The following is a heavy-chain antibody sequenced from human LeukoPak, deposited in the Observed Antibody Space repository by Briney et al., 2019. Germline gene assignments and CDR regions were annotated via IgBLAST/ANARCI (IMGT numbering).Heavy chain of an antibody. D-gene: IGHD6-13*01. CDR2: ISDSGGST. Sequence: PGGSLRLSCAASGFPLRSYAMSWVRQAPGKGLEWVSVISDSGGSTYYADSVKGRFTISRDNSKNTLYLQMNSLRAEDTAVYYCAKGRAAAGMYPLLLYGMDVWGQGTTVTVSS. CDR1: GFPLRSYA. CDR3: AKGRAAAGMYPLLLYGMDV. J-gene: IGHJ6*02. V-gene: IGHV3-23*01.